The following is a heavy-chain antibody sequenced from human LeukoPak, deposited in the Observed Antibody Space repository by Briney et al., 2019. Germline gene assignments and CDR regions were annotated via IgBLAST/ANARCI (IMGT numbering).Heavy chain of an antibody. V-gene: IGHV3-48*03. CDR3: ARGKGKQQLVGFDY. CDR2: ISSSGSTI. CDR1: GVTFSSYE. Sequence: GGSLRLSCADSGVTFSSYEMNWVRQAPGKGLEWVSYISSSGSTIYYADSVKGRFTISRDNAKNSLYLQMKTLRAEETGVYYCARGKGKQQLVGFDYWGQGTLVTVSS. D-gene: IGHD6-13*01. J-gene: IGHJ4*02.